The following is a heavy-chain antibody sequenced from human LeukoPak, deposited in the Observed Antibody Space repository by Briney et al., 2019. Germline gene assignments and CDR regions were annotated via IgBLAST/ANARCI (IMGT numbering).Heavy chain of an antibody. CDR1: GFTFSNYW. V-gene: IGHV3-7*03. D-gene: IGHD4-11*01. Sequence: PGGSLRLSCAASGFTFSNYWMSWVRQAPGKGLEWVANIKQDGSEKHYVDSVKGRFTISRDNAKNSLYLQMNSLRAEDTALYYCARVASNYDFDYWGQGTLVTVSS. CDR2: IKQDGSEK. J-gene: IGHJ4*02. CDR3: ARVASNYDFDY.